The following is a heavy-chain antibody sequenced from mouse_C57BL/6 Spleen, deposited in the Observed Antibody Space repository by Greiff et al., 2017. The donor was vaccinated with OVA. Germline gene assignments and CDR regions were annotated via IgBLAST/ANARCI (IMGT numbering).Heavy chain of an antibody. CDR1: GYTFTSYW. CDR3: ARLGPLRWYFDV. Sequence: QVQLQQPGAELVRPGTSVKLSCKASGYTFTSYWMHWVKPRPGQGLEWIGVIDPSDSYTNYNQKFKGKATLTVDTSSSTAYMQLSSLTSEDSAVYYCARLGPLRWYFDVWGTGTTVTVSS. J-gene: IGHJ1*03. V-gene: IGHV1-59*01. D-gene: IGHD1-1*01. CDR2: IDPSDSYT.